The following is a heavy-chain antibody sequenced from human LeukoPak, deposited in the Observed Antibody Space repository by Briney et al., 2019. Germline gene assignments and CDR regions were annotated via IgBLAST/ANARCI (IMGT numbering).Heavy chain of an antibody. CDR1: GYTFTGYY. D-gene: IGHD3-9*01. Sequence: ASVKVSCKASGYTFTGYYMHWVRQAPGQGLEWMGWISAYNGNTNYAQKFQGRVTITRDTSASTAYMELSSLRSEDTAVYYCASGILTGQNNWFDPWGQGTLVTVSS. V-gene: IGHV1-3*01. CDR2: ISAYNGNT. J-gene: IGHJ5*02. CDR3: ASGILTGQNNWFDP.